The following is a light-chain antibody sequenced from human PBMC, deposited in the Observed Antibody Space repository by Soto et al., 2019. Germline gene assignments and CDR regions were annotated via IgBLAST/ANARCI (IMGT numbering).Light chain of an antibody. J-gene: IGLJ2*01. Sequence: QSALTQPASVSGSPGQSITISCTGTSSDVGGYNYVSWYQQHPGKAPKLMIYDVSSRPSGVSDRFSGSKSGNTASLTISGLQAEDEADYYCSSYTSSSTSYVVFGGGTKVTVL. CDR3: SSYTSSSTSYVV. V-gene: IGLV2-14*01. CDR1: SSDVGGYNY. CDR2: DVS.